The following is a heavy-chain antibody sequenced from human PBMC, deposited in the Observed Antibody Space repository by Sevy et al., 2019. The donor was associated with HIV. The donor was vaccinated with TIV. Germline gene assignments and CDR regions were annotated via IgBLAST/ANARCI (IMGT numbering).Heavy chain of an antibody. D-gene: IGHD2-8*01. V-gene: IGHV3-30*04. CDR3: ARVAVSYCTNDCYHRFDY. Sequence: GGSLRLSCAVSGFSFSHYAFHWVRQAPGKGLEWVSLISYDGTYKYYANSVKGRFTISRDNSKNTLYLPMNSLRGNDTAVYYCARVAVSYCTNDCYHRFDYWGPGALVTVSS. J-gene: IGHJ4*02. CDR2: ISYDGTYK. CDR1: GFSFSHYA.